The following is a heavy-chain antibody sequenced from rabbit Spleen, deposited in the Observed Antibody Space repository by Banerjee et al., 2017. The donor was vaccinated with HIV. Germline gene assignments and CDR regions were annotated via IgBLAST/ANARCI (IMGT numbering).Heavy chain of an antibody. CDR1: GFDFSSSYS. D-gene: IGHD1-1*01. CDR3: ARYISGIGCKL. CDR2: IGAGSGST. V-gene: IGHV1S45*01. Sequence: QEQLVETGGGLVQPGGSLTLSCKASGFDFSSSYSMCWVRQAPGKGLEWIACIGAGSGSTWYASWAKGRFTISKTSSTTVTLQMTSLTAADTATYFCARYISGIGCKLWGPGTLVTVS. J-gene: IGHJ4*01.